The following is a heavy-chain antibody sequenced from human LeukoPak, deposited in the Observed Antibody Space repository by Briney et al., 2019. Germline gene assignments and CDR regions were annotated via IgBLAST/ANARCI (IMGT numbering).Heavy chain of an antibody. D-gene: IGHD3-10*01. CDR3: ATSTYYYGSGERSNYWYFDL. Sequence: ASVKVSCKTSGGTFSRFAISWVRQAPGQGLEWMGGIIPIFGPANYAQKFQGRVTITADESTSTAYMELSSLRSEDTALYYCATSTYYYGSGERSNYWYFDLPGRGTLVTVSS. CDR1: GGTFSRFA. CDR2: IIPIFGPA. V-gene: IGHV1-69*13. J-gene: IGHJ2*01.